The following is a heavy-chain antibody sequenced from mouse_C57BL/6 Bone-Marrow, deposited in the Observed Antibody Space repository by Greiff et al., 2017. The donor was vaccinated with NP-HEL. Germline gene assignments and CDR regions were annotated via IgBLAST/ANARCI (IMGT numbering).Heavy chain of an antibody. CDR2: IYPRSGTT. CDR3: ARQLRLYYFDY. V-gene: IGHV1-81*01. CDR1: GYTFPSYG. Sequence: QVQLQQSGAELARPGASVKLSCKASGYTFPSYGISWVKQRTGQGLEWIGEIYPRSGTTYYNEKLKGKATLTADKASSTAYMELRSRTPEDAAVYFCARQLRLYYFDYWGQGITLTVSS. J-gene: IGHJ2*01. D-gene: IGHD3-2*02.